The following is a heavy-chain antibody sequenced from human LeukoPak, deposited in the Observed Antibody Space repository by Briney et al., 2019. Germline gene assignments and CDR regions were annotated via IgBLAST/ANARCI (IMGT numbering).Heavy chain of an antibody. CDR3: ARRRRDDYVWGSYPPTTFDY. D-gene: IGHD3-16*01. J-gene: IGHJ4*02. CDR2: INHSGST. Sequence: SETLSLTCAAYGGSFSGHYWSWIRQPPGKGLEWIGEINHSGSTNYNPSLKSRVTISVDTSKNQFSLKLSSVTAADTAVYYCARRRRDDYVWGSYPPTTFDYWGQGTLVTVSS. V-gene: IGHV4-34*01. CDR1: GGSFSGHY.